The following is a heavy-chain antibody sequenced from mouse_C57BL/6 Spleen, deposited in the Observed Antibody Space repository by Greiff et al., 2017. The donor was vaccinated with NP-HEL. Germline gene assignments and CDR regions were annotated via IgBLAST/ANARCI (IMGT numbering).Heavy chain of an antibody. CDR3: ARGGYYWFAY. CDR2: ISSGSSTI. CDR1: GFTFSDYG. V-gene: IGHV5-17*01. D-gene: IGHD2-3*01. J-gene: IGHJ3*01. Sequence: EVMLVESGGGLVKPGGSLKLSCAASGFTFSDYGMHWVRQAPEKGLEWVAYISSGSSTIYYADTVKGRFTISRDNAKNTLFLQMTSLRSEDTAMYYCARGGYYWFAYWGQGTLVTVSA.